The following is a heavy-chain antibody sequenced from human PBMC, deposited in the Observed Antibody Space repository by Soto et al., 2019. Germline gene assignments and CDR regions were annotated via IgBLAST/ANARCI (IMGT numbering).Heavy chain of an antibody. CDR1: GDSISSGGYY. CDR2: IHYSEST. D-gene: IGHD3-10*01. V-gene: IGHV4-31*03. CDR3: VRVENVLLWFGELLGAFDI. J-gene: IGHJ3*02. Sequence: QVQLQESGPGLVKPSQTLSLTCTVSGDSISSGGYYWSWIRQHPGKGLEWIGYIHYSESTYYNPSLKSRVTIAVDASKNRLSLKLSSVAAAATAVYYCVRVENVLLWFGELLGAFDIWVQGTMLTVSS.